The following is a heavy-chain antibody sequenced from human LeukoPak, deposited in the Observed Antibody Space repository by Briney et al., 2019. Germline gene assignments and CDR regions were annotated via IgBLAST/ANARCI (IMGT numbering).Heavy chain of an antibody. CDR1: GGSVSSGSYY. CDR3: ARASLYCSSTSCYDAFDI. D-gene: IGHD2-2*01. Sequence: PSETLSLTCTVSGGSVSSGSYYWSWIRQPPGKGLEWIGYIYYSGSTNYNPSLKSRVTISVDTSKNQFSLKLSSVTAADTAVYYCARASLYCSSTSCYDAFDIWGQGTMVTVSS. V-gene: IGHV4-61*01. CDR2: IYYSGST. J-gene: IGHJ3*02.